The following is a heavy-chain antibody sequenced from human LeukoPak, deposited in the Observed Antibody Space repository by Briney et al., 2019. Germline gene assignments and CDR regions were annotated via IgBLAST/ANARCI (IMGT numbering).Heavy chain of an antibody. CDR1: GASISRDDYY. CDR3: AREYGDWVGGRPYNWFDP. D-gene: IGHD4-17*01. CDR2: ISYGGNT. Sequence: NSSETLSLTCTVSGASISRDDYYWRWIRQPPGKGLEWIGYISYGGNTYYNPSLKSRVTISEDTSKKPFSLKLTSVIAADTAVYYCAREYGDWVGGRPYNWFDPWGQGTLVTVSS. J-gene: IGHJ5*02. V-gene: IGHV4-30-4*08.